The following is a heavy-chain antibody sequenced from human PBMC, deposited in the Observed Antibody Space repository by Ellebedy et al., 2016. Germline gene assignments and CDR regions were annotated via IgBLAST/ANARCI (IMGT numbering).Heavy chain of an antibody. J-gene: IGHJ3*02. CDR1: GGSISSGGYY. Sequence: SETLSLXXTFSGGSISSGGYYWSWIRQHPGKGLEWIGYIYYSGSTYYNPSLKSRVTISVDTSKNQFSLKLSSVTAADTAVYYCAREGLITGSSDAFDIWGQGTMVTVSS. CDR2: IYYSGST. V-gene: IGHV4-31*03. D-gene: IGHD1-20*01. CDR3: AREGLITGSSDAFDI.